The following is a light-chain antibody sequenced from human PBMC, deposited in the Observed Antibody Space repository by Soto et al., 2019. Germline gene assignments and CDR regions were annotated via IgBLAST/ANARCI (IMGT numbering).Light chain of an antibody. CDR1: QSVSNNY. V-gene: IGKV3-20*01. CDR2: GAS. CDR3: QQYGSSGT. J-gene: IGKJ1*01. Sequence: IVLPQSPCNLRLSQGERATLYCRASQSVSNNYLAWYQQKPGQAPRLLIYGASNRATGIPDRFSGSGSGTDFTLTISRLEPEDFAVYYCQQYGSSGTFGQGTKVDIK.